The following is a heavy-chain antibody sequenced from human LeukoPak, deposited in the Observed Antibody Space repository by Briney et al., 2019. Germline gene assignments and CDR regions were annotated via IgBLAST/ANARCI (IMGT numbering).Heavy chain of an antibody. CDR1: GYTFTGYY. V-gene: IGHV1-18*04. CDR3: ARDRGSLAIYDSRTSDF. CDR2: ISAYNGNT. Sequence: ASVKVSCKASGYTFTGYYMHWVRQAPGQGLEWMGWISAYNGNTNYAQKFQDRVTLTTDTSTSTAYMELGSLRSDDTAVYYCARDRGSLAIYDSRTSDFWGQGTLVTVSS. D-gene: IGHD3-3*02. J-gene: IGHJ4*02.